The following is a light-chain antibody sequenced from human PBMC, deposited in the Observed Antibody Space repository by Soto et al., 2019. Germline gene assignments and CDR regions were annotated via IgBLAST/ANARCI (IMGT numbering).Light chain of an antibody. V-gene: IGKV3-20*01. J-gene: IGKJ4*01. CDR2: GAS. Sequence: EFVLPQAPGTLSFSPGESATLSCRASQRLSSSYLAWYQQKPGQAPRLLIYGASSRATGIPARFSGGGSGTDFTLTISRLEPEDFAVYYCQQFSSYPLTFGGGTKVDIK. CDR3: QQFSSYPLT. CDR1: QRLSSSY.